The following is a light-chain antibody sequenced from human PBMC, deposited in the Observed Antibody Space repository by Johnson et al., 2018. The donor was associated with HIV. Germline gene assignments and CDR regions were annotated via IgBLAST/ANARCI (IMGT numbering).Light chain of an antibody. CDR3: GTWDLSLTTAF. Sequence: QAVLTQPPSVSAAPGQKVTISCSGSSSNIGNNYVSWYQQVPGAAPKLLIYDNNRRPSGIPDRFSGSKSGTSATLGITGLQTGDEADYYCGTWDLSLTTAFFGTGTKVSVL. CDR2: DNN. J-gene: IGLJ1*01. V-gene: IGLV1-51*01. CDR1: SSNIGNNY.